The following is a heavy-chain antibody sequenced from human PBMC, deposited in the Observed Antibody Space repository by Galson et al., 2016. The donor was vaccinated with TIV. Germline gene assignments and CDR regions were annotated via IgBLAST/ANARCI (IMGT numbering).Heavy chain of an antibody. Sequence: SLRLSCAASGFTFSSYAMNWVRQAPGKGLEWVSSISENSGSTDYADSVKGRFTISRDNSKNTLYLQMDSLRAEDTAVYYRAKQFVDVWGQGTTVTVSS. CDR1: GFTFSSYA. CDR3: AKQFVDV. J-gene: IGHJ6*02. D-gene: IGHD5-24*01. V-gene: IGHV3-23*01. CDR2: ISENSGST.